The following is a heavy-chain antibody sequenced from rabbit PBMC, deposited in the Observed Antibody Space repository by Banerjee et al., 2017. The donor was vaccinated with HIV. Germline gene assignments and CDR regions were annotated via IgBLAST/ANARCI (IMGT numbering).Heavy chain of an antibody. J-gene: IGHJ4*01. CDR1: GFSFSNKYV. CDR2: INTSSGNT. CDR3: AIDLAGVIGWNFGL. V-gene: IGHV1S45*01. Sequence: QEQLEESGGDLVKPEGSLTITCTASGFSFSNKYVMCWVRQAPGKGLEWIACINTSSGNTVYASWAKGRFTISKTSSTTVTLQMTSLTAADTATYFCAIDLAGVIGWNFGLWGPGTLVTVS. D-gene: IGHD4-1*01.